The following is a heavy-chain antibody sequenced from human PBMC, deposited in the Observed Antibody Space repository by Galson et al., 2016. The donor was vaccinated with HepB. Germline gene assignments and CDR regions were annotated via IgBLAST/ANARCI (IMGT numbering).Heavy chain of an antibody. CDR1: GGTFSSYT. CDR2: IIPILGIA. D-gene: IGHD5-12*01. Sequence: SVKVSCKASGGTFSSYTISWVRQAPGQGLEWMGRIIPILGIANYAQKFQGRVTITADKSTSTAYMELSSLRSEDTAVYYGARDRGYSGYDSWAYWGQGTLVTVSS. V-gene: IGHV1-69*04. CDR3: ARDRGYSGYDSWAY. J-gene: IGHJ4*02.